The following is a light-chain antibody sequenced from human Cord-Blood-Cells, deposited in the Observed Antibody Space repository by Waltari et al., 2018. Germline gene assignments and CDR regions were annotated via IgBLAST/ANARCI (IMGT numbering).Light chain of an antibody. Sequence: EIVFRQFPGTLSLSPGERATFSCRVSQSVSRSYLAWYQHKPGQAPRLLIYGASSRATGIPDRFSGSGSGTDFTLTISRLEPEDFAVYYCQQYGSSPFTFGPGTKVDIK. CDR2: GAS. CDR1: QSVSRSY. J-gene: IGKJ3*01. V-gene: IGKV3-20*01. CDR3: QQYGSSPFT.